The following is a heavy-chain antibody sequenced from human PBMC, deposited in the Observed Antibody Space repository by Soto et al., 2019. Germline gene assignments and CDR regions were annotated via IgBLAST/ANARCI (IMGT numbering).Heavy chain of an antibody. Sequence: VKVSCKASGYTFTGYYMHWVRQAPGQGLEWMGWINPNSGGTNYAQKFQGWVTMTRDTSISTAYMELSRLRSDDTAVYYCARGGLIAARRPYYYYGMDVWGQGTTVTVSS. V-gene: IGHV1-2*04. CDR2: INPNSGGT. J-gene: IGHJ6*02. D-gene: IGHD6-6*01. CDR3: ARGGLIAARRPYYYYGMDV. CDR1: GYTFTGYY.